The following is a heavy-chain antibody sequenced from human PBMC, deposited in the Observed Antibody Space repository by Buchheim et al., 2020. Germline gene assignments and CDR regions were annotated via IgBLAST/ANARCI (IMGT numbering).Heavy chain of an antibody. CDR3: AKGFKDILTGYIYYYYYYGMDV. D-gene: IGHD3-9*01. Sequence: QVQLVESGGGVVQPGRSLRLSCAASGFTFSSYGMHWVRQAPGKGLEWVAVIWYDGSNKYYADSVKGRFTISRDNSKNTLYLQMNSLRAEDTAVYYCAKGFKDILTGYIYYYYYYGMDVWGQGTT. V-gene: IGHV3-33*06. J-gene: IGHJ6*02. CDR2: IWYDGSNK. CDR1: GFTFSSYG.